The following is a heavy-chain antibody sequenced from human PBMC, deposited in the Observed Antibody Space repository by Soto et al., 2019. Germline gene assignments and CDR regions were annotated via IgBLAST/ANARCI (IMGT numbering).Heavy chain of an antibody. CDR2: LSSSGAT. V-gene: IGHV4-59*08. CDR1: GGSVSDFY. Sequence: QMHLEESGPGLVKPSETLSLTCSVSGGSVSDFYWHWIRQSPGKGLEWIGYLSSSGATSYSPPLRRRVTISLDPSKNQLSLKMTSVTAVDAALYYCAINIWKDDADRDGTLNIWGQGTLVTVSS. J-gene: IGHJ3*02. D-gene: IGHD1-1*01. CDR3: AINIWKDDADRDGTLNI.